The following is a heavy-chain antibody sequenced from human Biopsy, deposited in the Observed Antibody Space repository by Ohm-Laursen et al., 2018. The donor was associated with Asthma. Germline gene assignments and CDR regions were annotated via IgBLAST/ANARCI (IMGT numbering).Heavy chain of an antibody. Sequence: SLRLSCTASGVSLSSFGMNWVRQAPGKGLEWVAVISYDGSKKEYGDSVKGRFTISRDNSKDTVYLQMNSLRAEDTAVYYCAKGRYKWNDGYYGLDVWGQGTTVTVSS. CDR3: AKGRYKWNDGYYGLDV. CDR1: GVSLSSFG. V-gene: IGHV3-30*18. CDR2: ISYDGSKK. D-gene: IGHD1-20*01. J-gene: IGHJ6*02.